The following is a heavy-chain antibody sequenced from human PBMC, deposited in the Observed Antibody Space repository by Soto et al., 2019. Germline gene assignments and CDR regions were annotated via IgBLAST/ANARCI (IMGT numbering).Heavy chain of an antibody. CDR1: GFTCSGHW. J-gene: IGHJ3*02. V-gene: IGHV3-74*03. CDR2: VNTDGGTS. D-gene: IGHD2-2*01. Sequence: EVQLVESGGDLVRPGGSLRLSGAASGFTCSGHWMHWGRQVPGKGLAGVSRVNTDGGTSAYADSVKGRFTISRENAKNTLYRQMSGLRAEDAAVYYCAREAGYCSSTSGYRLAFDTWGQGTPVSVSS. CDR3: AREAGYCSSTSGYRLAFDT.